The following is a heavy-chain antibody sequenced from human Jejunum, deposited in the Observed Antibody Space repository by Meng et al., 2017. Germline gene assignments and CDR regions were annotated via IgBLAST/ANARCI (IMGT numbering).Heavy chain of an antibody. J-gene: IGHJ4*02. CDR3: ARGHYYFNY. V-gene: IGHV5-51*01. CDR1: GYSFIDNW. CDR2: IYPGDSDT. Sequence: KVSCKGSGYSFIDNWIGWVRQMPGKGLEWMGIIYPGDSDTRYSPSFQGQVTISADKSISTAYLQWNSLKASDTAMYYCARGHYYFNYWGQGTLVTVSS.